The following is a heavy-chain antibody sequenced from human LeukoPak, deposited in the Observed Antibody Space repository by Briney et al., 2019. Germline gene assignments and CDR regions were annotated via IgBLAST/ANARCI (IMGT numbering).Heavy chain of an antibody. V-gene: IGHV3-30*18. D-gene: IGHD6-25*01. CDR2: ISYDGSNK. Sequence: GGSLRLSCAASGFIFSSYGMHWVRQAPGKGLEWVAVISYDGSNKYYADSVKGRFTISRDNSKNTLYLQMNSLRAEDTAVYYCAKDDNRAALDYWGQGTLVTVSS. CDR1: GFIFSSYG. CDR3: AKDDNRAALDY. J-gene: IGHJ4*02.